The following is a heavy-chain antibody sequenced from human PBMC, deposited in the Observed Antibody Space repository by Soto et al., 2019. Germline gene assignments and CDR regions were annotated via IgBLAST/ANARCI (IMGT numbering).Heavy chain of an antibody. J-gene: IGHJ5*02. CDR3: ARIMVGYSSGWPGYNWFDP. CDR2: IFSNDEK. CDR1: GFSLSNARMG. Sequence: GSGPTLVNPTETLRLTCTVSGFSLSNARMGVSWIRQPPGKALEWLAHIFSNDEKSYSTSLKSRLTISKDTSKSQVVLTMTNVDPVDTATYYCARIMVGYSSGWPGYNWFDPWGQGTLVTVSS. D-gene: IGHD6-19*01. V-gene: IGHV2-26*01.